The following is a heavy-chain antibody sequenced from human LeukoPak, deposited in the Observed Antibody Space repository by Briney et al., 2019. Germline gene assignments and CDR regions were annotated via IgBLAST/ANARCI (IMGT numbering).Heavy chain of an antibody. D-gene: IGHD3-22*01. J-gene: IGHJ4*02. V-gene: IGHV7-4-1*02. CDR2: IDTNTGNP. CDR1: GYTFTKYA. CDR3: ANCYDSSGFFAY. Sequence: ASVKVSCKGSGYTFTKYAISWVRQAPGQGLEYMGWIDTNTGNPTYAQGFTGRFVFSLDISVSTAYLRISSLKAEDSAIYFCANCYDSSGFFAYWGQGTLVTVSS.